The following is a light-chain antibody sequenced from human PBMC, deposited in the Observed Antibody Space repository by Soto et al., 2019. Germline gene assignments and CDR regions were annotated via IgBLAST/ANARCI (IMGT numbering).Light chain of an antibody. Sequence: QSVLTQPPSVSGAPGQRVTISCTGSSSNIGAGYDVHWYQQLPGTAPKLLIYVNTNRPSGVPDRFSGSKSGTSASLAITGLQAGDEADYYCQSYDNSLSGSEVFGGGTKLT. V-gene: IGLV1-40*01. CDR1: SSNIGAGYD. CDR2: VNT. J-gene: IGLJ3*02. CDR3: QSYDNSLSGSEV.